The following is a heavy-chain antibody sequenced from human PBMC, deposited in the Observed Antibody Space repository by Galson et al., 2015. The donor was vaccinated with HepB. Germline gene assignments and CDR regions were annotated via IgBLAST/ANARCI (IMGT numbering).Heavy chain of an antibody. Sequence: SLRLSCAASGFTFSNYGMSWVRRAPGKELECVATISRAGDTSDYAESVKGRFTVSRDSSKSTLYLQMNGLRAEDTARYYCVRGTTAPDYWAQGTLVTVSS. CDR3: VRGTTAPDY. J-gene: IGHJ4*02. D-gene: IGHD2/OR15-2a*01. V-gene: IGHV3-23*01. CDR1: GFTFSNYG. CDR2: ISRAGDTS.